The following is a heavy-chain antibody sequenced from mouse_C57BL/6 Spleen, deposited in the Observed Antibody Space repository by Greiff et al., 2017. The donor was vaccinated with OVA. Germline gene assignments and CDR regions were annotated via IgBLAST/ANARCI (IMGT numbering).Heavy chain of an antibody. D-gene: IGHD3-2*02. V-gene: IGHV5-17*01. CDR2: ISSGSSTI. Sequence: EVKVVASGGGLVKPGGSLKLSCAASGFTFSDYGMHWVRQAPEKGLEWVAYISSGSSTIYYADTVKGRFTISRDNVKNTLFLQMPSLRSEDTAMYYCARGSSGLYYYAMDYWGQGTSVTVSS. J-gene: IGHJ4*01. CDR3: ARGSSGLYYYAMDY. CDR1: GFTFSDYG.